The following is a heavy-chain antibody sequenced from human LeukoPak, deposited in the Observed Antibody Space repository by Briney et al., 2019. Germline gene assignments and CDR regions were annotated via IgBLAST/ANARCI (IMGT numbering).Heavy chain of an antibody. V-gene: IGHV4-59*02. D-gene: IGHD3-22*01. CDR2: THHSGNT. Sequence: SETLSLTCIVSGDSVSGYYWNWIRQPPGKGLEWIGYTHHSGNTLYNPSLKSRVTISVDTSKNQFSLKLSSVTAADTAVYYCARAPRDYYDSSGYFDIWGQGTMVTVSS. CDR1: GDSVSGYY. J-gene: IGHJ3*02. CDR3: ARAPRDYYDSSGYFDI.